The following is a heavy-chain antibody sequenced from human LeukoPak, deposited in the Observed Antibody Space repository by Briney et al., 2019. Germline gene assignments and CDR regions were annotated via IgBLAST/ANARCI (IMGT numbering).Heavy chain of an antibody. D-gene: IGHD2-15*01. J-gene: IGHJ4*02. V-gene: IGHV5-51*01. CDR2: IYPGDSDT. CDR3: TRARYCSGGTCYAEY. Sequence: GESLKISCKASGYSFTTYWIGWVRQMPGKGLDWMGIIYPGDSDTRYSPSFQGQVTISADKSISTAYLQWSSLKASDTAMYYCTRARYCSGGTCYAEYWGQGTLVTVSS. CDR1: GYSFTTYW.